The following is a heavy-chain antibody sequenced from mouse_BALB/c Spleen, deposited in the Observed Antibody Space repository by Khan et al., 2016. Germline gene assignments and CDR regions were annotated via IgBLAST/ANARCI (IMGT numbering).Heavy chain of an antibody. Sequence: VQLKQSGPGLVKPSQSLSLTCTVTGYSITSDYAWNWIRQFPGNKLEWMGYISYSGSPSYNPSLKSRISITRDPSKNQFFLQLNSVTTEDTAPYYCARSGGNYPYWYFDVWGAGTTVTVSS. CDR3: ARSGGNYPYWYFDV. D-gene: IGHD2-1*01. CDR2: ISYSGSP. V-gene: IGHV3-2*02. J-gene: IGHJ1*01. CDR1: GYSITSDYA.